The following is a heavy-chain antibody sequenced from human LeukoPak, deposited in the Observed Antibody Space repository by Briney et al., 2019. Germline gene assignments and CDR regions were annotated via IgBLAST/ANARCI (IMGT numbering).Heavy chain of an antibody. CDR1: GFPFSSYG. D-gene: IGHD5-18*01. CDR2: IWYDGSNK. Sequence: GSLRLSCAASGFPFSSYGMHWVRRAPGKGLEGGAVIWYDGSNKYYADSVKGRFTISRDNSKNTLYLQMNSLRAEDTAVYYSARGNGYSYGYLDYWGQGTLVTVSS. J-gene: IGHJ4*02. V-gene: IGHV3-33*01. CDR3: ARGNGYSYGYLDY.